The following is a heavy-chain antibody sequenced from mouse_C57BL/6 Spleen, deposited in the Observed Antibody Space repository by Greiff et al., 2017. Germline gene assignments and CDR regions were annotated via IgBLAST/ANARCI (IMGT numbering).Heavy chain of an antibody. CDR3: ARFPLYYDYAWFAY. V-gene: IGHV1-64*01. D-gene: IGHD2-4*01. CDR2: IHPNSGST. Sequence: VQLQQPGAELVKPGASVKLSCKASGYTFTSYWMHWVKQRPGQGLEWIGMIHPNSGSTNYNEKFKSKATLTVDKSSSTAYMQLSSLTSEDSAVYYCARFPLYYDYAWFAYWGQGTLVTVSA. CDR1: GYTFTSYW. J-gene: IGHJ3*01.